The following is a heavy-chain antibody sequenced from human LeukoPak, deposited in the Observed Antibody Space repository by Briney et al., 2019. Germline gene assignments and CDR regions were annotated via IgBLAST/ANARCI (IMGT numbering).Heavy chain of an antibody. D-gene: IGHD6-13*01. CDR2: IYDSGST. CDR1: GGSIRDYY. J-gene: IGHJ4*02. Sequence: KPSETLSLTCTVAGGSIRDYYLSWIRQPPGKGLEWIGYIYDSGSTNYNPSLKSRVTISVDTSKNQFSLKLSSVTAADTAVYYCASTGYSSTPRRLYYFDYWGQGTLVTVTS. V-gene: IGHV4-59*08. CDR3: ASTGYSSTPRRLYYFDY.